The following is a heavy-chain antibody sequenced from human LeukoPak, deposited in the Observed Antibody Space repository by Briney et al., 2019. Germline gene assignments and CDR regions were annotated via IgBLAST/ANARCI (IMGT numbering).Heavy chain of an antibody. D-gene: IGHD2-2*01. CDR2: ISGSGGST. V-gene: IGHV3-23*01. CDR1: GFTFSSYA. J-gene: IGHJ5*02. Sequence: GGSLRLSCAASGFTFSSYAMSWVRQAPGKGLEWVSAISGSGGSTYYADSVKGRFTISRDNSKNTLYLQMNSLRAEDTAVYYCAKTYCSSTSCPPFDPWGQGTLVTVSS. CDR3: AKTYCSSTSCPPFDP.